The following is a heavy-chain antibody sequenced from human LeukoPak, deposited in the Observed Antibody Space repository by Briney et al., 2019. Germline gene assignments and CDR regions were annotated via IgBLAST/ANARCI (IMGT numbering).Heavy chain of an antibody. CDR3: ARDRYGDGFAHLDY. CDR1: GYTFTSYA. V-gene: IGHV1-2*02. D-gene: IGHD5-24*01. CDR2: ITPSGGT. Sequence: ASLKVSCKASGYTFTSYAIHWVRQAPGQGLEWMGWITPSGGTNYPQKFQGRVAITWDTSITTAYMDLSGLTSDDTAVYYCARDRYGDGFAHLDYWGQGALVTVSS. J-gene: IGHJ4*02.